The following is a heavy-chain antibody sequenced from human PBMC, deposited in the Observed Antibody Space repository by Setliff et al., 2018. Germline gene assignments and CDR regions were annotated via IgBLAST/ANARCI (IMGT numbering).Heavy chain of an antibody. V-gene: IGHV1-18*01. D-gene: IGHD2-2*01. CDR3: SRLVRYCTTTSCQRLSGDEY. J-gene: IGHJ4*02. CDR2: ISAYSGKA. Sequence: GASVKVSCKTSGYTFTSYGISWVRQAPGQGLEWMGWISAYSGKAYYAQKLQDRATMTTDTSTGTAYLELRSLRSDDTAVYYCSRLVRYCTTTSCQRLSGDEYWGQGTLVTVSS. CDR1: GYTFTSYG.